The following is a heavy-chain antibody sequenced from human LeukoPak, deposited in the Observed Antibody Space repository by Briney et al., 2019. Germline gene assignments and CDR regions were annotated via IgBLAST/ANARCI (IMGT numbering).Heavy chain of an antibody. V-gene: IGHV1-46*01. CDR3: ARDPPLNYYDTKISLDY. J-gene: IGHJ4*02. CDR1: GYTFTSYY. CDR2: INPSGGST. Sequence: ASVKVSCKASGYTFTSYYMHWVRQAPGQGLEWMGIINPSGGSTSYAQKFQGRVTMTRDTSTSTVYMELSSLRSEDTAVYYCARDPPLNYYDTKISLDYWGQGTLVTVSS. D-gene: IGHD3-22*01.